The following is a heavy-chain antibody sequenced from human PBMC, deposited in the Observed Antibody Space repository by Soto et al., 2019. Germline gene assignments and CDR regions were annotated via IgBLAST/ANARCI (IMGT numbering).Heavy chain of an antibody. J-gene: IGHJ6*02. Sequence: QVQLVESGGGVVPPGRSLRLSCAASGFTFSSYGMHWVRQAPGKGLEWEAVISYDGSNKYYADSVKGRFTISRDNSKNTLYLQMNSLRAEDTAVYYCAKDLGTAMVSYYYYYGMDVWGHGPTVTVSS. D-gene: IGHD5-18*01. CDR3: AKDLGTAMVSYYYYYGMDV. V-gene: IGHV3-30*18. CDR2: ISYDGSNK. CDR1: GFTFSSYG.